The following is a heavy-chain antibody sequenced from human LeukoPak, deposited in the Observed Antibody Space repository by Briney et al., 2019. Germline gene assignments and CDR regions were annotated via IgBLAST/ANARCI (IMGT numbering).Heavy chain of an antibody. CDR2: IYTSGTT. V-gene: IGHV4-4*07. Sequence: PSETLSLTCTVSGGSISSYYWSWIRQPAGKGLEWIGRIYTSGTTNYNPSPKSRVTMSLDTSKNQFSPKLSSVTAADTAVYYCAREGSGSLRDWGQGTLVTVSS. CDR3: AREGSGSLRD. CDR1: GGSISSYY. D-gene: IGHD3-10*01. J-gene: IGHJ4*02.